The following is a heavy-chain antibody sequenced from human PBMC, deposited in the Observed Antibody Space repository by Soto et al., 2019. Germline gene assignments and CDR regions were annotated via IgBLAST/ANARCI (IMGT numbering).Heavy chain of an antibody. CDR3: ASGGNLLMGNN. V-gene: IGHV3-33*01. D-gene: IGHD2-8*01. J-gene: IGHJ4*02. Sequence: QGRLVESGGGVVQPGTSLRLSCAASGFAFYSYGMHWIRQAPGKGLEWVAVIWFDGSNEYYVDSVKGRFTISRDNTRDLVDLQMDSPRGEDTAVYFCASGGNLLMGNNWGQGTLVTVSS. CDR1: GFAFYSYG. CDR2: IWFDGSNE.